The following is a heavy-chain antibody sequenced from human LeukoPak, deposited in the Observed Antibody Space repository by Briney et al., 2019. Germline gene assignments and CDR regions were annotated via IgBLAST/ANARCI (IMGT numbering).Heavy chain of an antibody. CDR1: GGSISSSSYY. CDR2: IYYSGST. V-gene: IGHV4-39*01. D-gene: IGHD3-3*01. J-gene: IGHJ4*02. Sequence: SETLSLTCTVSGGSISSSSYYGGWIRQPPGKGLEWIGSIYYSGSTYYNPFLKRRVSISLDPSKNQFSLKLSSVTAADTAVYYCARRSGSYYFDTWGQGTLVTVSS. CDR3: ARRSGSYYFDT.